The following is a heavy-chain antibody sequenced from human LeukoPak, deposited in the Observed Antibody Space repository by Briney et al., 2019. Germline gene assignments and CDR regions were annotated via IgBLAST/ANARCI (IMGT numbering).Heavy chain of an antibody. V-gene: IGHV4-39*07. J-gene: IGHJ3*02. D-gene: IGHD3-16*01. CDR2: IYYSGST. Sequence: PSETLSLTCTVSGGSISSSSYYWGWIRQPPGKGLEWIGSIYYSGSTYYNPSLKSRVTISVDTSKNQFSLKLSSVTAADTAVYYCARIIGGALGAFDIWGQGTVVTVSS. CDR3: ARIIGGALGAFDI. CDR1: GGSISSSSYY.